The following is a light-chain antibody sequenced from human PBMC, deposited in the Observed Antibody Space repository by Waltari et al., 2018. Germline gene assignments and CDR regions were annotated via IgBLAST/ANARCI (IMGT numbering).Light chain of an antibody. CDR3: QQYGSSPPYT. J-gene: IGKJ2*01. Sequence: EIVLTQSPGTLSLSPGERATLSCRASQSVNSNYLAWYQQKPGQAPRPLIYGASSRATGTPDRFSGSGSGTDFIFTISRLEPEDFAVYYCQQYGSSPPYTFGQGTKLEIK. CDR2: GAS. V-gene: IGKV3-20*01. CDR1: QSVNSNY.